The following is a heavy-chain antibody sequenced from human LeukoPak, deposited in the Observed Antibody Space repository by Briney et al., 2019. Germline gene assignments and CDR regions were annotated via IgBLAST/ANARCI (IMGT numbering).Heavy chain of an antibody. CDR2: ISGSGGST. D-gene: IGHD2-2*01. Sequence: GGSLRLPCAASGFTFSSYAMSWVRQAPGKGLEWVSAISGSGGSTHYADSVKGRFTISRDNSKNTLYLQMNSLRAEDTAVYYCAKDRSTNDYWYFDLWGRGTLVTVSS. J-gene: IGHJ2*01. CDR3: AKDRSTNDYWYFDL. V-gene: IGHV3-23*01. CDR1: GFTFSSYA.